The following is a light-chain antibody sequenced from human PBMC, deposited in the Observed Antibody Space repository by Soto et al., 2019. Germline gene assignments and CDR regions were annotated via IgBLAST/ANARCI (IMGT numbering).Light chain of an antibody. V-gene: IGKV3-20*01. CDR3: QQDGSSPLT. CDR1: QSVSSSQ. Sequence: VGRQPPGTQSLSPGERATLSCRASQSVSSSQLAWYQQKPGQAPRLLMYAASSRATGIPDRLSGSGSGTDFTLTISRLEPEDFAVYYYQQDGSSPLTFGQGTRL. CDR2: AAS. J-gene: IGKJ5*01.